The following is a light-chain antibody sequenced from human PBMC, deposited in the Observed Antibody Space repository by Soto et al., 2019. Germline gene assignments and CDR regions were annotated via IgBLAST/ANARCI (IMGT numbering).Light chain of an antibody. J-gene: IGKJ1*01. CDR1: QSVSSSF. CDR2: GAS. Sequence: EIVLTQSPGTLSLSPGERATLSCRASQSVSSSFVAWYQQKPGQAPRLLIYGASSRAAGIPDRFSGSGSGTDFTLTISRLEPEDFAVYYCQQYGTSPWTFGQGSKV. CDR3: QQYGTSPWT. V-gene: IGKV3-20*01.